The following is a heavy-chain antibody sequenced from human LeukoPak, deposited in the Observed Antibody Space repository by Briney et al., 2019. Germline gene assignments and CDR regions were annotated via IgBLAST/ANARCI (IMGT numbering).Heavy chain of an antibody. J-gene: IGHJ6*03. CDR1: GFMFSTYW. Sequence: GGSLRLSCVGSGFMFSTYWMSWVRQAPREGGEGVAKINQDGSETQYVDFMKGRFTISRDNAKSSLYLQVNSLRAEDTAVYYCVREGKMSPYYMDVWGEGPTVTVSS. V-gene: IGHV3-7*01. D-gene: IGHD5-24*01. CDR2: INQDGSET. CDR3: VREGKMSPYYMDV.